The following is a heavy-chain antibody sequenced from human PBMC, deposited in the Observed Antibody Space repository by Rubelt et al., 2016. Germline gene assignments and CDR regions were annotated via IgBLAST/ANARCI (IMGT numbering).Heavy chain of an antibody. V-gene: IGHV1-69*02. CDR2: IIPTLGIV. Sequence: EWMGRIIPTLGIVNYAQKFRARVTITADKSTTTVYMEMRSLRFEDTAVYYCARNVLLWFGELLPKNYYYYYGMDVWGQGTTVTVSS. CDR3: ARNVLLWFGELLPKNYYYYYGMDV. D-gene: IGHD3-10*01. J-gene: IGHJ6*02.